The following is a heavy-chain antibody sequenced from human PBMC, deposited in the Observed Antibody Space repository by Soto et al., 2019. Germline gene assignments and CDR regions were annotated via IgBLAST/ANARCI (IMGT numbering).Heavy chain of an antibody. CDR2: IYESGTT. CDR1: GDSISGGRYY. J-gene: IGHJ6*02. V-gene: IGHV4-31*03. CDR3: ARDRGFGMDV. Sequence: QVQLQASGRGLVKPSQTLSLTCTVSGDSISGGRYYWNWIRQHPGKGLEWIGNIYESGTTYYNPSLKSRLIISEDTSKNQFSLRLNSVTAADTAVYYCARDRGFGMDVWGQGTTVTVSS.